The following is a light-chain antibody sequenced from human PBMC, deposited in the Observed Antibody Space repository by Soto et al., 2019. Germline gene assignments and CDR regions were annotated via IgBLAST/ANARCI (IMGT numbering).Light chain of an antibody. Sequence: EIVLTQSPGTLSLSPGERATISSRASQCVSSSYLAWYQQKLGQAPRLLIYGASSRATGIPDRFSGSGSGTDFTLTISRLEPEDFAVYYCQQYGSSLRTFGQGTKVDIK. J-gene: IGKJ1*01. CDR2: GAS. V-gene: IGKV3-20*01. CDR3: QQYGSSLRT. CDR1: QCVSSSY.